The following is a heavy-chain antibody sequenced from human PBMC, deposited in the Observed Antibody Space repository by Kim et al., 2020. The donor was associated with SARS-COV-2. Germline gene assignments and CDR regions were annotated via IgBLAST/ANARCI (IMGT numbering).Heavy chain of an antibody. J-gene: IGHJ6*02. V-gene: IGHV3-64*01. CDR3: ARDLAASEYYYDSSGYYLGYGMDV. CDR2: ISSNGGST. CDR1: GFTFSSYA. Sequence: GGSLRLSCAASGFTFSSYAMHWVRQAPGKGLEYVSAISSNGGSTYYANSVKGRFTISRDNSKNTLYLQMGSLRAEDMAVYYCARDLAASEYYYDSSGYYLGYGMDVWGQGTTVTVSS. D-gene: IGHD3-22*01.